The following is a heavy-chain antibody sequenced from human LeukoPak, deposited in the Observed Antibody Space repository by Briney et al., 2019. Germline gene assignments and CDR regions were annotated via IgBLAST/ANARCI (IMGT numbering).Heavy chain of an antibody. J-gene: IGHJ4*02. D-gene: IGHD1-14*01. V-gene: IGHV3-23*01. CDR3: AKDKASPTGRADH. CDR2: ISGTSGGT. Sequence: GGSLRLSCAASGFTFTSYAMTWLRQAPGKGLEWVPTISGTSGGTYYADSVKGRFTISRDNANNTLFLEMNSLRPEDTAVYYCAKDKASPTGRADHWGQGAQVIVSS. CDR1: GFTFTSYA.